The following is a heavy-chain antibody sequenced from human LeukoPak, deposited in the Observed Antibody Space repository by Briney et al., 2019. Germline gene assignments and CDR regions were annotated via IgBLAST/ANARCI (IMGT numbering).Heavy chain of an antibody. D-gene: IGHD1-26*01. J-gene: IGHJ6*02. CDR1: GFTFDDYT. CDR2: ISWDGGST. Sequence: GGSLRLSCAASGFTFDDYTMHWVRQAPGKGLEWVSLISWDGGSTYYADSVKGRFTISRGNSKNSLYLQMNSLRTEDTALYYCAKDMGVGATYYYYYGMDVWGQGTTVTVSS. V-gene: IGHV3-43*01. CDR3: AKDMGVGATYYYYYGMDV.